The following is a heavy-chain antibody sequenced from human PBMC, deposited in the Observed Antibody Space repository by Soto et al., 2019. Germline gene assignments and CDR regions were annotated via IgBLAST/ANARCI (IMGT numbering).Heavy chain of an antibody. V-gene: IGHV3-33*01. J-gene: IGHJ6*02. D-gene: IGHD1-26*01. CDR2: IWYDGSNK. CDR1: GFTFSSYG. Sequence: SLRLSCAASGFTFSSYGMHWVRQAPGKGLEWVAVIWYDGSNKYYADSVKGRFTISRDNSKNTLYLQMNSLRAEDTAVYYCARDKHRYSGSYGYYYGMDVWGQGTTVTVSS. CDR3: ARDKHRYSGSYGYYYGMDV.